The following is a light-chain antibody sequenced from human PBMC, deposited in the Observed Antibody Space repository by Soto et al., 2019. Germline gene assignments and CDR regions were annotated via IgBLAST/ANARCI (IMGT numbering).Light chain of an antibody. CDR3: QQLNSYPIT. CDR2: AAS. Sequence: DIQLTQSPSFLSASVGDRVTITCRASQGISSYLAWYQQKPGKAPKLLIYAASTLQSGVPSRFSGSGSGTEFTLPISSLQPADFATYYCQQLNSYPITFGQGTRLEIK. J-gene: IGKJ5*01. V-gene: IGKV1-9*01. CDR1: QGISSY.